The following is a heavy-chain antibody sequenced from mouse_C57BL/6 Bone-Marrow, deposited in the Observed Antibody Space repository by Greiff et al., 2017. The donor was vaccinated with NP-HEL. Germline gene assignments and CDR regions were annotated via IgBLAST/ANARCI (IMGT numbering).Heavy chain of an antibody. CDR3: ARNYGSRFHWYFDV. J-gene: IGHJ1*03. CDR1: GFTFSSYG. D-gene: IGHD1-1*01. V-gene: IGHV5-6*01. CDR2: ISSGGSYT. Sequence: EVQGVESGGDLVKPGGSLKLSCAASGFTFSSYGMSWVRQTPDKRLEWVATISSGGSYTYYPDSVKGRITISRDNAKTTLYLQMSSLKSEDTTMYYCARNYGSRFHWYFDVWGTGTTVTVSS.